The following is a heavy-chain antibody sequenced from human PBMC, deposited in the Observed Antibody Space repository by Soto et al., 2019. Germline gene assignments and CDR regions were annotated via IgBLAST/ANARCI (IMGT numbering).Heavy chain of an antibody. CDR1: GFTFSSYS. D-gene: IGHD3-10*01. J-gene: IGHJ4*02. CDR3: ARDLPQTQYGSGSPFFDY. Sequence: PGGSLRLSCAASGFTFSSYSMNWVRQAPGKGLEWVSYISSSSSTIYYADSVKGRFTISRDNAKNSLYLQMNSLRDEGTAVYYCARDLPQTQYGSGSPFFDYWGQGTLVTVSS. V-gene: IGHV3-48*02. CDR2: ISSSSSTI.